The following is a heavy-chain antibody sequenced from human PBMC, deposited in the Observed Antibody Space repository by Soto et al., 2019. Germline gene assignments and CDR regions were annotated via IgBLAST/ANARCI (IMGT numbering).Heavy chain of an antibody. CDR3: ARTYYYGSGSYYNPDAFDI. D-gene: IGHD3-10*01. V-gene: IGHV4-31*03. CDR2: IYYSGST. CDR1: VSSISSFGYY. Sequence: SXTCTVSVSSISSFGYYWSWIRQHPGKCLEWIGYIYYSGSTYYNPSLKSRVTISVDTSKNQFSLKLSSVTAADTAVYYCARTYYYGSGSYYNPDAFDIWGQGTMVTVSS. J-gene: IGHJ3*02.